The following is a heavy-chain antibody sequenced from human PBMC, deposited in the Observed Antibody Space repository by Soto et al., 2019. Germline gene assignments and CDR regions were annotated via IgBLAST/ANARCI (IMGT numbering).Heavy chain of an antibody. V-gene: IGHV5-51*01. CDR3: ARSRVCTTRLEDPFAI. CDR2: IYPGDSDS. Sequence: GESRKISCKGSGYSFPTYWLAWVRQTPGRGLEYMGIIYPGDSDSRYSPAFQGQVTISADKSINTAYLQWTSLKASDTAIYYCARSRVCTTRLEDPFAIWGQGTMVTVSS. CDR1: GYSFPTYW. D-gene: IGHD3-3*01. J-gene: IGHJ3*02.